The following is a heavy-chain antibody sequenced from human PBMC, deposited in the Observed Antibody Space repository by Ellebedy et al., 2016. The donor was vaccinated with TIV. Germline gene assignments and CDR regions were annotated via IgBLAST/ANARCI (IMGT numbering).Heavy chain of an antibody. CDR1: GGTFSSYT. Sequence: ASVKVSCKASGGTFSSYTISWVRQAPGQGLEWMGGIIPIFGTANYAQKFQGRVTITADKSTSTAYMELSSLRSEDTAVYYCARVDSGYDFPYWGQGTLVTVSS. J-gene: IGHJ4*02. CDR2: IIPIFGTA. CDR3: ARVDSGYDFPY. D-gene: IGHD5-12*01. V-gene: IGHV1-69*06.